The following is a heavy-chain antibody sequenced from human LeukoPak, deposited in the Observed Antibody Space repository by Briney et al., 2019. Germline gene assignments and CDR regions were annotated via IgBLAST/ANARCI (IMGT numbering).Heavy chain of an antibody. J-gene: IGHJ6*03. CDR2: IYPGDSDT. CDR1: GYSFTSYW. V-gene: IGHV5-51*01. D-gene: IGHD6-13*01. Sequence: KHGESLKISCKGSGYSFTSYWIGWVRQMPGKGLEWMGIIYPGDSDTRYSPSFQGQVTISADKSISTAYLQWSSLKASDTAMYYCARPRIAEAGNVYYMDVWGKGTTVTVSS. CDR3: ARPRIAEAGNVYYMDV.